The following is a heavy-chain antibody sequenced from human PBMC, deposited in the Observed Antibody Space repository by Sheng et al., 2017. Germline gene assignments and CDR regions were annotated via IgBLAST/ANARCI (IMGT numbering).Heavy chain of an antibody. CDR3: ARGRYYYGSGSYYTLWYFDY. J-gene: IGHJ4*02. V-gene: IGHV4-34*01. CDR1: GGSFSGYY. CDR2: INHSGST. Sequence: QVQLQQWGAGLLKPSETLSLTCAVYGGSFSGYYWSWIRQPPGKGLEWIGEINHSGSTNYNPSLKSRVTISVDTSKNQFSLKLSSVTAADTAVYYCARGRYYYGSGSYYTLWYFDYWGQGTPGHRLL. D-gene: IGHD3-10*01.